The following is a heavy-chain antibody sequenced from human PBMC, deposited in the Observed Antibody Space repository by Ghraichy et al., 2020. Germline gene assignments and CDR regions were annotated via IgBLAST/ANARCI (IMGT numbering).Heavy chain of an antibody. D-gene: IGHD3/OR15-3a*01. Sequence: SQTLSITCTVSGGSINSNDYYWGWIRQPPGKGLEWIGSVYYSGSTYYNPSLKSRVAISVDTSKNQFSLKLSSVTAADTALYYCARRGNFDLWTAYNYWGQGTLVTVSS. CDR3: ARRGNFDLWTAYNY. CDR1: GGSINSNDYY. V-gene: IGHV4-39*01. CDR2: VYYSGST. J-gene: IGHJ4*02.